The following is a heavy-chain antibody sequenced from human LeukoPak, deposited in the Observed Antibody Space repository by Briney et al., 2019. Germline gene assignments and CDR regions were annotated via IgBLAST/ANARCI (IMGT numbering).Heavy chain of an antibody. CDR3: ARGDSSVYPFDY. CDR2: MNPNSGNT. V-gene: IGHV1-8*01. Sequence: ASVKVSCKASGYTFTIYDINWVRQATGQGLEWMGWMNPNSGNTGYEQKFQGRVTMTRNTSISTAYMELSSLRSEDTAVYYCARGDSSVYPFDYWGQGTLVTVSS. D-gene: IGHD3-22*01. CDR1: GYTFTIYD. J-gene: IGHJ4*02.